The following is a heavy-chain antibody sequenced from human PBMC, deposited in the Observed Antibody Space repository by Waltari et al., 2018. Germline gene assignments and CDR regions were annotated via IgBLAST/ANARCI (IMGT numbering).Heavy chain of an antibody. Sequence: EEQLVESGGGLVQHGESLRLSCAASGFTFSRYWMAWVRQAQRKGLVWVSRINSDGSSTIYAESVKGRFTISRDNAKNTLYVQMNRLRAEDTAVYYCARVATKTYSSPVPGRPYYYGMDVWGQGTTVTVSS. V-gene: IGHV3-74*01. CDR3: ARVATKTYSSPVPGRPYYYGMDV. CDR2: INSDGSST. D-gene: IGHD6-13*01. J-gene: IGHJ6*02. CDR1: GFTFSRYW.